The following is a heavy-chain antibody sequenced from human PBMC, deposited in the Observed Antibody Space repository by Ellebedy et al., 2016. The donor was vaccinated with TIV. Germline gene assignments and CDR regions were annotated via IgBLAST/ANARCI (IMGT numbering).Heavy chain of an antibody. CDR2: INSSGGT. D-gene: IGHD3-16*01. CDR3: ATWGRGGPDEDYMDV. J-gene: IGHJ6*03. CDR1: GYPFTDNH. V-gene: IGHV1-2*02. Sequence: ASVKVSXKASGYPFTDNHMHWVRQAPGQGLEWMGWINSSGGTNYAQKFQGRVTMTRDTSISTAYMELSRLRSDDTAVYYCATWGRGGPDEDYMDVWGKGTTVTVSS.